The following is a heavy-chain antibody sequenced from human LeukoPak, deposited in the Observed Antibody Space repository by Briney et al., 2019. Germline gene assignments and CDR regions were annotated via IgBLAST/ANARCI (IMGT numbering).Heavy chain of an antibody. D-gene: IGHD3-10*01. CDR3: AKDQNYYGSGTPFDP. CDR2: ISLDGATT. J-gene: IGHJ5*02. V-gene: IGHV3-23*01. CDR1: GFTFSSYA. Sequence: GGSLRLSCAASGFTFSSYAMSWVRQAPGKGLEWVSGISLDGATTYYAGSVEGRFTIPRDNSKNTLYLQMNSLRADDTAVYYCAKDQNYYGSGTPFDPWGQGTLVTVSS.